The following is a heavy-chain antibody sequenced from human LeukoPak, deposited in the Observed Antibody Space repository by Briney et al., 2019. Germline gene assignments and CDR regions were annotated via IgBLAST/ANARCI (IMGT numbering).Heavy chain of an antibody. Sequence: GGSLRLSCAASGFTFSSYAMSWVRQAPGKGLEWVSAISGSGGSTYYADSVKGRFTISRDNSKNTLYLQMNSLRAEDTAVYYCAKTQSYAFWSGYQFLDYWGQGTLVTVSS. CDR2: ISGSGGST. V-gene: IGHV3-23*01. J-gene: IGHJ4*02. D-gene: IGHD3-3*01. CDR1: GFTFSSYA. CDR3: AKTQSYAFWSGYQFLDY.